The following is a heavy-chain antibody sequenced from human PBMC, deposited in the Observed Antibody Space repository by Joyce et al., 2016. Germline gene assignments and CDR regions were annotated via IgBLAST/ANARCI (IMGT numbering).Heavy chain of an antibody. CDR3: AASPANGYFDY. CDR1: GFTVSTND. CDR2: IHSGNST. D-gene: IGHD4/OR15-4a*01. J-gene: IGHJ4*02. Sequence: EVQLVESGGTLIQPGGSLRLSCAATGFTVSTNDMLWVRQAPGEGLECVAAIHSGNSTFYADSVKGRFTISGDNSKNTLYLQMHSLRAGDTAVYYCAASPANGYFDYWGQGTLVTVSS. V-gene: IGHV3-53*01.